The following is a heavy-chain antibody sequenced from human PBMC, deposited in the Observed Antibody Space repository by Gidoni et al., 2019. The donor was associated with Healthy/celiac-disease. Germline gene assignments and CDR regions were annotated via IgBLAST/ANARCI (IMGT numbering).Heavy chain of an antibody. CDR2: IWYDGSNK. J-gene: IGHJ4*02. V-gene: IGHV3-33*01. Sequence: QVQLVESGGGVVQPGRSLGVSCAASGFTFSRSGMHWVRQAPGKGLEWVAVIWYDGSNKYYADSVKGRFTISRDNSKNTLYLQMNSLRAEDTAVYYCARGNSYGGEWDLPYYFDYWGQGTLVTVSS. CDR1: GFTFSRSG. D-gene: IGHD1-26*01. CDR3: ARGNSYGGEWDLPYYFDY.